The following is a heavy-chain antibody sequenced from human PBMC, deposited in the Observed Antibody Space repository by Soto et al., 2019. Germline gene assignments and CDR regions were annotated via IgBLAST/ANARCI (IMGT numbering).Heavy chain of an antibody. CDR3: ARDWYSSGSVPGFDY. V-gene: IGHV6-1*01. D-gene: IGHD6-19*01. J-gene: IGHJ4*02. CDR2: TYYRSKWYN. CDR1: WDSVSSNSGA. Sequence: SQALSLTCAISWDSVSSNSGAWNCIRQSPSRGLEWLGRTYYRSKWYNDYAVSVKSRITINPDTSKNQFSLQLNSVTPEDTAVYYCARDWYSSGSVPGFDYWGQGTLITVSS.